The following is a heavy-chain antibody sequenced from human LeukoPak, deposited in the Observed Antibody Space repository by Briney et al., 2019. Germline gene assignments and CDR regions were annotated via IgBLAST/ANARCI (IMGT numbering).Heavy chain of an antibody. CDR3: ARDGFGCCSGGSCYDDAFDI. D-gene: IGHD2-15*01. CDR1: GGSISSGGYS. J-gene: IGHJ3*02. Sequence: PSETLSLTCAVSGGSISSGGYSWSWIRQPPGKGLEWIGSIYHSGSTYYNPSLKSRVTISVDTSKNQFSLKLSSVTAADTAVYYCARDGFGCCSGGSCYDDAFDIWGQGTMVTVSS. CDR2: IYHSGST. V-gene: IGHV4-39*07.